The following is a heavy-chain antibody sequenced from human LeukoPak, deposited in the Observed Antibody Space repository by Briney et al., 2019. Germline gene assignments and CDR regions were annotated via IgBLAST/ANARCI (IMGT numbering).Heavy chain of an antibody. Sequence: ASETLSLTCAVYGGSFSGYYWSWIRQPPGKGLEWIGEINHSGSTNYNPSLKSRVTISVDTSKNQFSLKLSSVTAADTAVYYCARGKGVGGYYYDFDYWGQGTLVTVSS. CDR2: INHSGST. D-gene: IGHD3-22*01. V-gene: IGHV4-34*01. J-gene: IGHJ4*02. CDR3: ARGKGVGGYYYDFDY. CDR1: GGSFSGYY.